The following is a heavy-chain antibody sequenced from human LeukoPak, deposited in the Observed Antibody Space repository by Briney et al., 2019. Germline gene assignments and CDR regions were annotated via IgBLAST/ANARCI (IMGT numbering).Heavy chain of an antibody. J-gene: IGHJ6*02. V-gene: IGHV4-30-4*01. CDR1: GGSISSGDYY. Sequence: SQTLSLTCTVSGGSISSGDYYWSWIRQPPGTGLEWIGYIYYSGSTYYNPSLKSRVTISVDTSKNQFSLKLSSVTAADTAVYYCARDLSLGVVTTYGMDVWGQGTTVTVSS. D-gene: IGHD3-3*01. CDR2: IYYSGST. CDR3: ARDLSLGVVTTYGMDV.